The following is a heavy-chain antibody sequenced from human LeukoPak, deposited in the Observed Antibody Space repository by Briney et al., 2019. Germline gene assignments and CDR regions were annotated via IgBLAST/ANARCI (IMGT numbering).Heavy chain of an antibody. D-gene: IGHD6-13*01. J-gene: IGHJ4*02. CDR3: ASYPHLQQLVRYYFDY. CDR2: IRYDGSNK. Sequence: GGSLRLSCAASGFTFSSYGMHWVRQAPGKGLEWVAFIRYDGSNKYYADSVKGRFTISRDNSKNTLYLQMNSLRAEDTAVYYCASYPHLQQLVRYYFDYWGQGTLVTVSS. CDR1: GFTFSSYG. V-gene: IGHV3-30*02.